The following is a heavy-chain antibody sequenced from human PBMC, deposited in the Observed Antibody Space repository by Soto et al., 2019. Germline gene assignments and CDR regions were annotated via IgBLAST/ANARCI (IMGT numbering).Heavy chain of an antibody. CDR3: AGGGYSYGDAFDI. V-gene: IGHV3-30-3*01. D-gene: IGHD5-18*01. CDR1: GFTFSSYA. J-gene: IGHJ3*02. Sequence: QVQLVESGGGVVQPGRSLRLSCAASGFTFSSYAMHWVRQAPGKGLEWVAVISYDGSNKYYADSVKGRCTISRDNSKNTLYLQMYSLRAEDTAVYCGAGGGYSYGDAFDIWGQGTMVTVSS. CDR2: ISYDGSNK.